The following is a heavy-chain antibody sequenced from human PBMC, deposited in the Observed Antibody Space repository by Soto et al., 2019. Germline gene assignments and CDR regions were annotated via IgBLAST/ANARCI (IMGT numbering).Heavy chain of an antibody. CDR1: GFTFSTYV. CDR2: ISYDGSNT. V-gene: IGHV3-30*18. Sequence: GGSLRLSCAVSGFTFSTYVMHWVRQGPGKGLEWVAKISYDGSNTYYGDSVKGRFTISRDNSKNTLSLEMNSLRAEDTALYYCAKDWGRFCSGGTCHLFDSWGQGTLVTVSS. CDR3: AKDWGRFCSGGTCHLFDS. D-gene: IGHD2-15*01. J-gene: IGHJ4*02.